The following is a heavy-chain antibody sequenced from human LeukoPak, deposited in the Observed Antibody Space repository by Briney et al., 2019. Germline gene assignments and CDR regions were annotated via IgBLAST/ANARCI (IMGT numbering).Heavy chain of an antibody. D-gene: IGHD5-18*01. J-gene: IGHJ4*02. CDR3: VRVSSGYRYPRFDF. V-gene: IGHV3-74*01. CDR2: INSDGINT. CDR1: GFTFSNYW. Sequence: PGGSLRLSCAASGFTFSNYWMHWVRQAPGKGLVWVSRINSDGINTSYADSVKGRFTISRDNAKNSLSLQMNSLRAEGTAVYYCVRVSSGYRYPRFDFWGQGTLVAVSS.